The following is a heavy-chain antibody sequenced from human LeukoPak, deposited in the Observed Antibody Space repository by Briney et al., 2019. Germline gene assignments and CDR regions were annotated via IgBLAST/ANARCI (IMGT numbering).Heavy chain of an antibody. J-gene: IGHJ6*03. Sequence: ASVTVSCKASGYTFSSYDINWVRQATGQGLEWMGWMNTNSGNVGYAQKLQGRVTMTKNTSITTAYMELSSLRSEDTAVYYCARALSWTTESYYYMDVWGKGTTVAVSS. CDR1: GYTFSSYD. D-gene: IGHD3/OR15-3a*01. CDR3: ARALSWTTESYYYMDV. CDR2: MNTNSGNV. V-gene: IGHV1-8*01.